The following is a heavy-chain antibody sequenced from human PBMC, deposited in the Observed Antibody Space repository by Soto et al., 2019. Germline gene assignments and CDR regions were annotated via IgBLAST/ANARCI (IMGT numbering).Heavy chain of an antibody. V-gene: IGHV1-69*06. Sequence: SVKVSFKASGGTFSSYAISWLRQAPGQGLEWMGGIIPIFGTANYAQKFQGRVTITADKSTSTAYMELSSLRSEDTAVYYCARDMVRGVLYYYYGMDVWGQGTTVTVSS. CDR3: ARDMVRGVLYYYYGMDV. J-gene: IGHJ6*02. CDR1: GGTFSSYA. D-gene: IGHD3-10*01. CDR2: IIPIFGTA.